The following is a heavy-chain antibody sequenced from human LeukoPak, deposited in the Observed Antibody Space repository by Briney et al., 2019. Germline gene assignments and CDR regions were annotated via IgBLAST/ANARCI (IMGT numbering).Heavy chain of an antibody. CDR1: GFTFSSYA. Sequence: GGSLRLSCAASGFTFSSYAMSWVRQAPGKGLEWVSAISGSGGSTYYADSVKGRFTISRDNSKNTLYLQVNSLRVEDTAVYYCAKGYGYYFDYWGQGTLVIVSS. D-gene: IGHD5-18*01. J-gene: IGHJ4*02. CDR3: AKGYGYYFDY. CDR2: ISGSGGST. V-gene: IGHV3-23*01.